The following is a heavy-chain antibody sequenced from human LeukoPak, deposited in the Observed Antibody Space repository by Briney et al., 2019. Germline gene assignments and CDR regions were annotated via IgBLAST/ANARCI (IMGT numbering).Heavy chain of an antibody. V-gene: IGHV3-7*01. CDR3: ARGTGLGTLTYYFDY. CDR1: GFTFSSYW. D-gene: IGHD3-16*01. CDR2: IKQDGSEK. Sequence: GGSLRLSCAASGFTFSSYWMSRVRQAPGKGLEWVANIKQDGSEKYYVDSVKGRFTISRDNAKNSLYLQMNSLRAEDTAVYYCARGTGLGTLTYYFDYWGQGTLVTVSS. J-gene: IGHJ4*02.